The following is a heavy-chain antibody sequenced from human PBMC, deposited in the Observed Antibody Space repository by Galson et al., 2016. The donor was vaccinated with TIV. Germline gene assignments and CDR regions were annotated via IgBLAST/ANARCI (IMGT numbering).Heavy chain of an antibody. V-gene: IGHV1-24*01. J-gene: IGHJ4*02. CDR2: FDPEDGET. D-gene: IGHD3-9*01. CDR1: GYTLTELS. Sequence: CKVSGYTLTELSMHWVRQAPGKGLEWMGGFDPEDGETIYAQKFQGRVTMTEDTSTDTAYMELSSLRSEDTAVYYCATSRGRYFDWLFGYWGQGTLVTVSS. CDR3: ATSRGRYFDWLFGY.